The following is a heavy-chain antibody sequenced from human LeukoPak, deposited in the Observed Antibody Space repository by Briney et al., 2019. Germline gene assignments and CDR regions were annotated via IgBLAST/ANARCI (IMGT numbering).Heavy chain of an antibody. CDR3: ARDYYSYGPTSYYYYYGMDV. D-gene: IGHD5-18*01. CDR1: GYTFTSYG. Sequence: ASVKVSCKASGYTFTSYGISWVRQAPGQGLEWMGWISAYNGNTNYAQKLQGRVTMTTDTSTSTAYMELRSLRSDDTAVYYCARDYYSYGPTSYYYYYGMDVWGQGTTVTVSS. CDR2: ISAYNGNT. J-gene: IGHJ6*02. V-gene: IGHV1-18*01.